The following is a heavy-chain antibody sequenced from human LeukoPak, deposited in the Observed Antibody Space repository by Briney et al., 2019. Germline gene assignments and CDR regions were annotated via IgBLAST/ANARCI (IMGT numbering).Heavy chain of an antibody. Sequence: GESLKISCKGSGYSFTSYWIGWVRQMPGKGLEWMGIIYPGDSDTRYSPSFQGQVTISADKSISTAYLQWSSLKASDTAMYYCARHLGTYYYDSSGYYKTTYWYFDLWGRGTLVTVSS. CDR1: GYSFTSYW. CDR2: IYPGDSDT. J-gene: IGHJ2*01. D-gene: IGHD3-22*01. V-gene: IGHV5-51*01. CDR3: ARHLGTYYYDSSGYYKTTYWYFDL.